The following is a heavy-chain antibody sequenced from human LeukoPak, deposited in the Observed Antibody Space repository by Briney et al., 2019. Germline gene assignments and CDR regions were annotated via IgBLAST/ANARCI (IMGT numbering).Heavy chain of an antibody. CDR2: ISGSDGST. CDR1: GFIFSNYA. V-gene: IGHV3-23*01. CDR3: ARDLGQYYDTSDNWFDP. D-gene: IGHD3-22*01. J-gene: IGHJ5*02. Sequence: GGSLRLSCAASGFIFSNYAMTWVRQAPGKGLEWVSTISGSDGSTYYADSVKGRFTISRDNAKNTLNLQMNSLRAEDTAVYYCARDLGQYYDTSDNWFDPWGQGTLVTVSS.